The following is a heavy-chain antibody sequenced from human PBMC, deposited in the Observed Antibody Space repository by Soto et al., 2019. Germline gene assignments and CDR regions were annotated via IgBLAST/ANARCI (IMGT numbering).Heavy chain of an antibody. J-gene: IGHJ4*02. CDR2: IKQDGTEK. CDR1: GFTFRNYW. V-gene: IGHV3-7*01. D-gene: IGHD5-12*01. Sequence: EVQLVESGGGLVQPGGSLRLSCAASGFTFRNYWMSWVRQAPGKGLAWVANIKQDGTEKNYVDSVRGRFTISRDNAKNSLDLQMNSLTAEDTAVYYCASVAIWGQGTLVTVSS. CDR3: ASVAI.